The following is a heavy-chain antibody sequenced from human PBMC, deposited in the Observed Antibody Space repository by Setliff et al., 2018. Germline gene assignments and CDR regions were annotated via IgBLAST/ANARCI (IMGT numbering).Heavy chain of an antibody. Sequence: SETLSLTCSVSGDSIFDNYWSWIRQSPGRGLEWIAYISYTGITYYNPSLKSRLTLSVDTSKNQFSLELNSVTAADAAIYYCTRSSNFWNGYLFDWWGQGSLVTVSS. CDR2: ISYTGIT. J-gene: IGHJ4*02. V-gene: IGHV4-59*08. CDR3: TRSSNFWNGYLFDW. CDR1: GDSIFDNY. D-gene: IGHD3-3*01.